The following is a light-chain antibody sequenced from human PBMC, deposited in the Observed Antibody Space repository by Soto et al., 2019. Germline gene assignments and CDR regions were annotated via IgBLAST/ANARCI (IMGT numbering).Light chain of an antibody. CDR1: QSVGSN. CDR2: GAS. J-gene: IGKJ1*01. CDR3: QQYNDWPPWT. Sequence: EIVLTQSPGTLSLSPGERATLSCRASQSVGSNVAWYQQIPSQGPRLLIYGASTRATGVPARFSGTGSGTEFALTINSLQSEDFAVYYCQQYNDWPPWTFGQGTKVDIK. V-gene: IGKV3-15*01.